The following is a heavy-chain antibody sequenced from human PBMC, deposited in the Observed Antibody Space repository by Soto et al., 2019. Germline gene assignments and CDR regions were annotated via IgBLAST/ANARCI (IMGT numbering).Heavy chain of an antibody. J-gene: IGHJ4*02. CDR2: IYPSGST. D-gene: IGHD5-12*01. CDR3: VRGRSYSVYDF. V-gene: IGHV4-4*07. CDR1: GGSISGHS. Sequence: SETLSLTCTVSGGSISGHSWVWIRQPAGKGLEWIGHIYPSGSTSYNPSLRSQVTMSLDTSTNKIFLNLTSVTAADTAVFYCVRGRSYSVYDFWGPGTLVTVSS.